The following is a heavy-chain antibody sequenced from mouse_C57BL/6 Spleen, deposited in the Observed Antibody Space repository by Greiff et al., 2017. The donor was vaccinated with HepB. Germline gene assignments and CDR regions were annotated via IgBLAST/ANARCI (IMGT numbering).Heavy chain of an antibody. CDR1: GFTFSDAW. CDR3: TRFDYDDRFAY. J-gene: IGHJ3*01. Sequence: EVQRVESGGGLVQPGGSMKLSCAASGFTFSDAWMDWVRQSPEKGLEWVAEIRNKANNHATYYAESVKGRFTISRDDSKSSVYLQMNSLRAEDTGIYYCTRFDYDDRFAYWGQGTLVTVSA. CDR2: IRNKANNHAT. V-gene: IGHV6-6*01. D-gene: IGHD2-4*01.